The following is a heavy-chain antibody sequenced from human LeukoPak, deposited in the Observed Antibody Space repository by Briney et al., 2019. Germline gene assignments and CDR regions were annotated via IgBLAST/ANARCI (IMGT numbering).Heavy chain of an antibody. J-gene: IGHJ6*03. D-gene: IGHD4-17*01. Sequence: SVKVSCKASGGTFSSYAISWVRQAPGQGLEWMGGIIPIIDTRNYAQKFQGRVTITADKSTSTAYMELSSLRSEDTAVYYCARGATRIPTVHYYYYYMDVWGKGTTVTVSS. CDR1: GGTFSSYA. V-gene: IGHV1-69*06. CDR2: IIPIIDTR. CDR3: ARGATRIPTVHYYYYYMDV.